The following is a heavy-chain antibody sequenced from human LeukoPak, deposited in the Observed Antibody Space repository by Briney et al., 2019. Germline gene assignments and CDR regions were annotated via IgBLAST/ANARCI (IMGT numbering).Heavy chain of an antibody. CDR3: ARDPGGRTSDFDY. Sequence: ASVKVSCKASGYTFTGYYMHWVRQAPGQGLEWMGWINPNSGGTNYAQKLQGRVTMTTDTSTSTAYMELRSLRSDDTAVYYCARDPGGRTSDFDYWGQGTLVTVSS. D-gene: IGHD2-8*02. CDR1: GYTFTGYY. V-gene: IGHV1-2*02. J-gene: IGHJ4*02. CDR2: INPNSGGT.